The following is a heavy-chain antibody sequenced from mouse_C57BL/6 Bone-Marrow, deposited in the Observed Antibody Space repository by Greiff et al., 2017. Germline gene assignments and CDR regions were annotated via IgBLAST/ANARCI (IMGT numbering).Heavy chain of an antibody. Sequence: DVHLVESGGGLVKPGGSLKLSCAASGFTFSSYAMSWVRQTPEKRLEWVATISDGGSYTYYPDNVKGRFTISRDNAKNNLYLQMSHLKSEDTAMYYWARAKLGFDYWGQGTTLTVSS. CDR1: GFTFSSYA. J-gene: IGHJ2*01. CDR2: ISDGGSYT. V-gene: IGHV5-4*01. D-gene: IGHD4-1*01. CDR3: ARAKLGFDY.